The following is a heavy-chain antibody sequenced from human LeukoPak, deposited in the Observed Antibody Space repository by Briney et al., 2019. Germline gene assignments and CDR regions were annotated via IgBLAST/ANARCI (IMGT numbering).Heavy chain of an antibody. CDR1: GFTFSSYA. D-gene: IGHD3-3*01. CDR2: ISGSSGST. Sequence: GGSLRLSCAASGFTFSSYAMSWVRQAPGKGLEWVSAISGSSGSTYYADSVKGRFTISRDNSKNTLYLQMNSLRAEDTAVYYCANSEAYYDFWSGDYWGQGTLVTVSS. V-gene: IGHV3-23*01. CDR3: ANSEAYYDFWSGDY. J-gene: IGHJ4*02.